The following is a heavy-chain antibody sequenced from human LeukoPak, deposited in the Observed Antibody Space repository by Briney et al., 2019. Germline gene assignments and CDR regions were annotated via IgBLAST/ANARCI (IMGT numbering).Heavy chain of an antibody. CDR3: ARDSLYPGYSSGWYLDPTTPNFDY. V-gene: IGHV1-18*01. Sequence: ASVKVSCKASGYTFTSYGISWVRQAPGQGLEWMGWISAYNGNTNYAQKLQGRVTMTTDTSTSTAYMELRSLRSDVTAVYYCARDSLYPGYSSGWYLDPTTPNFDYWGQGTLVTVSS. J-gene: IGHJ4*02. D-gene: IGHD6-19*01. CDR2: ISAYNGNT. CDR1: GYTFTSYG.